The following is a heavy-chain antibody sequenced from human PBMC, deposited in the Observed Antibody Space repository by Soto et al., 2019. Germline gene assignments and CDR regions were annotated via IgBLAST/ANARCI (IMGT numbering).Heavy chain of an antibody. D-gene: IGHD3-3*01. Sequence: EILSPPLSVVWSFISCYYCSWIRQVPGGGLEWIGNIFSSRTTNYNPSRKSRVTISVDTSKNPVSLKLNAVTAADTAVYYCAREYYDFWSDTWSYYGRDVWGHGPTVTVS. CDR2: IFSSRTT. J-gene: IGHJ6*02. V-gene: IGHV4-59*01. CDR1: WSFISCYY. CDR3: AREYYDFWSDTWSYYGRDV.